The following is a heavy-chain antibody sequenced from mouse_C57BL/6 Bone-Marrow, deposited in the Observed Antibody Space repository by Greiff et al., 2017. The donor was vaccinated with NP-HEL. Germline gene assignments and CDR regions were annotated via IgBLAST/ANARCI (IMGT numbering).Heavy chain of an antibody. CDR1: GFTFSDYY. CDR2: ISNGGGST. Sequence: EVKLVESGGGLVQPGGSLKLSCAASGFTFSDYYMYWVRQTPEKRLEWVAYISNGGGSTYYPDTVKGRFTISRDNAKNTLYLQMSLLKSEDTAMYYCARRGSNTGAMDYWGQGTSVTVSS. D-gene: IGHD2-5*01. V-gene: IGHV5-12*01. CDR3: ARRGSNTGAMDY. J-gene: IGHJ4*01.